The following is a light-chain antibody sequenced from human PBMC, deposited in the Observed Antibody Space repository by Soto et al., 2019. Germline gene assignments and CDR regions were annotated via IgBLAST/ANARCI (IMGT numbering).Light chain of an antibody. CDR3: QQSYSEPPIT. CDR1: QSISTY. CDR2: DAS. J-gene: IGKJ5*01. V-gene: IGKV1-39*01. Sequence: DIELTQSPSSLSAAVGDRVTITCRASQSISTYLNWYQQKPGQAPKLLIHDASSLQSGVPSRFSGSGSGTDFTLTISSLQPEDFATYYCQQSYSEPPITFGQGTRLEIK.